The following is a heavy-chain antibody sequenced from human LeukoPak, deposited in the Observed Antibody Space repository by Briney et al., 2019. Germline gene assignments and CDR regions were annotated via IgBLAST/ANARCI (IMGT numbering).Heavy chain of an antibody. V-gene: IGHV4-59*01. J-gene: IGHJ4*02. CDR3: ARVNLGWYSSSWYFIIDY. CDR1: GGSISSYY. CDR2: IYYSGST. D-gene: IGHD6-13*01. Sequence: SETLSLTCTVSGGSISSYYWSWIRQPPGKGLEWIGYIYYSGSTNYNPSLKSRVTISVDTSKNQFSLKLISVTAADTAVYYCARVNLGWYSSSWYFIIDYWGQGTLVTVSS.